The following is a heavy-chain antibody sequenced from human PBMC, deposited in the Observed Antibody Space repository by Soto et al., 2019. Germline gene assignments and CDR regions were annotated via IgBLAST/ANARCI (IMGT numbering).Heavy chain of an antibody. D-gene: IGHD2-15*01. J-gene: IGHJ6*02. Sequence: EVQLLESGGGLVQPGGSLRLSCAASGFTFSNYAMSWVRQTPGKGLEWVSAISGSGGSTYYADSVRGRFTASRDNSKNTLYLQMNSLRAEDTALYYCAKDPYDCSSCYNRGMDVWGQGTTVTVPS. V-gene: IGHV3-23*01. CDR3: AKDPYDCSSCYNRGMDV. CDR1: GFTFSNYA. CDR2: ISGSGGST.